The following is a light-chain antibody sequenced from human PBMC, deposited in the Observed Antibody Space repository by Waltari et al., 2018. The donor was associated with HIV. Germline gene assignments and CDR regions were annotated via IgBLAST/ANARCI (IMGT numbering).Light chain of an antibody. CDR1: ENIYTY. V-gene: IGKV1-39*01. CDR2: GAS. J-gene: IGKJ2*01. Sequence: TQFPSSLSASDGDSVHITCRANENIYTYLHWYQEKPGKAPKIVIYGASKLQNGVPPRFSGGGYGTEFTLTIDNLRPEDFATYFCQQSYNTVVFTFGQGT. CDR3: QQSYNTVVFT.